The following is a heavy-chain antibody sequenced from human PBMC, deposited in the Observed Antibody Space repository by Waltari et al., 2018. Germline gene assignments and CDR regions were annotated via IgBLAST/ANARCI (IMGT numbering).Heavy chain of an antibody. Sequence: QVQLVQSGAEVKKPGASMKLSCKASGYAFTGYYMPWVRQAPGQGLEWMGWNNPNSGGTSYAQKCHGRGTMPRDTSISIVYMELSRLRSDDTAVYYCAREKLVGIDYWGQGTLVTVSS. CDR1: GYAFTGYY. CDR3: AREKLVGIDY. J-gene: IGHJ4*02. V-gene: IGHV1-2*02. CDR2: NNPNSGGT. D-gene: IGHD6-13*01.